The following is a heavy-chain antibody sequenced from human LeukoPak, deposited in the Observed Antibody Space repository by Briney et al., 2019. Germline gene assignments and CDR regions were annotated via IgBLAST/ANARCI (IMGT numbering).Heavy chain of an antibody. Sequence: PGGSLRLSSAASGFTFSSYWMHWVRQAPGKGLVWVSRINSDGSSTSYADSVKGRFTISRDNAKNTLYLQMNSLRAEDTAVYYCARGDTAMAYWYFDLWGRGTLVTVSS. CDR1: GFTFSSYW. V-gene: IGHV3-74*01. CDR2: INSDGSST. D-gene: IGHD5-18*01. J-gene: IGHJ2*01. CDR3: ARGDTAMAYWYFDL.